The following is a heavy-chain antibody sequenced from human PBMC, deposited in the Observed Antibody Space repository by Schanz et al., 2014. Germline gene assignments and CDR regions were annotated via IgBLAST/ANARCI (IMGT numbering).Heavy chain of an antibody. V-gene: IGHV4-59*08. CDR3: ARLGGYRNDY. D-gene: IGHD5-12*01. CDR1: GGSIRSLY. J-gene: IGHJ4*02. Sequence: QVQLQESGPGLVKPSETLSLTCTVSGGSIRSLYWSWIRQPPGKGLEWLAYIDYSGYSNYSPSLEGRLTISMDTPKTHFPLKLPSLTAADTAVYYCARLGGYRNDYWGQGTLVTVSS. CDR2: IDYSGYS.